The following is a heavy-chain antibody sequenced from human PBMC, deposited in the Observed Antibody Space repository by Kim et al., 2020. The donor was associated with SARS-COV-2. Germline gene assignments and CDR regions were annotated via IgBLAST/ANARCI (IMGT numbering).Heavy chain of an antibody. V-gene: IGHV1-2*02. CDR3: ARGGSSSSTAKY. Sequence: NYAQKFQGRVTMTRDTSVSTAYMELSRLRSDDTAVYYCARGGSSSSTAKYWGQGTLVTVSS. J-gene: IGHJ4*02. D-gene: IGHD6-6*01.